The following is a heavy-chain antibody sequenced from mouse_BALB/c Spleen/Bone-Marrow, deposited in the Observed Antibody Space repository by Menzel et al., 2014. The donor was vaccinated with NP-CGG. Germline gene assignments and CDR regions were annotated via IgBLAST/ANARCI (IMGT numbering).Heavy chain of an antibody. D-gene: IGHD2-3*01. V-gene: IGHV3-8*02. CDR2: ISYSGNT. CDR1: GDSITSGY. Sequence: DVKLVESGPSLVKPSQTLSPTCSVTGDSITSGYWNWIRKFPGNKLEYMGYISYSGNTYNNPPLKSRISITRDTSKNQYYLQLNPVATEDTATYYCATYDGYCFDYWGQGTTLTVSS. CDR3: ATYDGYCFDY. J-gene: IGHJ2*01.